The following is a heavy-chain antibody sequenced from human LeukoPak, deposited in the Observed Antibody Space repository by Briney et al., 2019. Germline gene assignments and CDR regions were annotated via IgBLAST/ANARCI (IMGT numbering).Heavy chain of an antibody. CDR2: INPNSGGT. Sequence: GASVKVSCKASGYTFTCYYMHWVRQAPGQGLEWMGWINPNSGGTNYAQKFQGRVTMTRDTSISTAYMELSRLRSDDTGVYYCARDIGDYYGSGSYYPGFDPWGQGTLVTVSS. CDR3: ARDIGDYYGSGSYYPGFDP. D-gene: IGHD3-10*01. J-gene: IGHJ5*02. CDR1: GYTFTCYY. V-gene: IGHV1-2*02.